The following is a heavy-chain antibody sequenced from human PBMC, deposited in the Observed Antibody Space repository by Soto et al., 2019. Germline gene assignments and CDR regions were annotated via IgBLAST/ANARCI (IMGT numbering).Heavy chain of an antibody. CDR2: ISYDGSNK. Sequence: QPGGSLRLSCAASGFTFSSYAMHWVRQAPGKGLKWVAVISYDGSNKYYADSVKGRFTISRDNSKNTLYLQMNSLRAEDTAVYYCAKIAYNWNDDAPIRYMDVWGKGTTVTVSS. J-gene: IGHJ6*03. CDR3: AKIAYNWNDDAPIRYMDV. CDR1: GFTFSSYA. V-gene: IGHV3-30-3*02. D-gene: IGHD1-20*01.